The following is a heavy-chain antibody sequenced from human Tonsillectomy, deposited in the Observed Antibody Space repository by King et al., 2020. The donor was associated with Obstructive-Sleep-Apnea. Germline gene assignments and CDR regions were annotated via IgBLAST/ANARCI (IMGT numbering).Heavy chain of an antibody. CDR1: GFTFSTYG. CDR3: AKVSCGGDCYHLYFDS. CDR2: ISYDGNHK. V-gene: IGHV3-30*18. J-gene: IGHJ4*02. D-gene: IGHD2-21*02. Sequence: VQLVESGGGVVQPGRSLRLSCAASGFTFSTYGMHWVRQAPGKGLEWVALISYDGNHKYYVESVHGRFTISRDDSKNTLYLQMNSLRAEDTAVYYCAKVSCGGDCYHLYFDSWGQGTLVTVSS.